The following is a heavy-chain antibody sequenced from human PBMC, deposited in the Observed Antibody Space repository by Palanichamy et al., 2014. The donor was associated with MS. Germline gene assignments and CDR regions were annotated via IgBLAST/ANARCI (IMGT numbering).Heavy chain of an antibody. CDR3: ARFPAAGYYYGMDV. CDR1: GFSLSTSGMR. CDR2: IDWDDDK. J-gene: IGHJ6*02. D-gene: IGHD6-13*01. Sequence: QVTLKESGPALVKPTQTLTLTCTLSGFSLSTSGMRVSWIRQPPGKALEWLARIDWDDDKFYSTSLKTRLTISKDTSKNQVVLTMTNMDPVDTATYYCARFPAAGYYYGMDVWGQGTTVTVSS. V-gene: IGHV2-70*04.